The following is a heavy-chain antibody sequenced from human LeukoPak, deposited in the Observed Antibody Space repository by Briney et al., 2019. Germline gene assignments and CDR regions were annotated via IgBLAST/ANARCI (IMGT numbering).Heavy chain of an antibody. CDR1: GGTFSSYA. D-gene: IGHD1-1*01. CDR2: IIPIFGTA. Sequence: GASVKVSCKASGGTFSSYAISWVRQAPGQGLEWMGGIIPIFGTANYAQKFQGRVTITADESTSTAYMELSSLRSEDTAVYYCAREEVTTGTTEGNWFDPWGQGTLVTVSS. CDR3: AREEVTTGTTEGNWFDP. J-gene: IGHJ5*02. V-gene: IGHV1-69*13.